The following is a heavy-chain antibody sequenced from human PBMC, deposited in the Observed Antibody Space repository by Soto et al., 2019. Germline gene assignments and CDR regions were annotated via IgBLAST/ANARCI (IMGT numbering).Heavy chain of an antibody. D-gene: IGHD3-10*01. Sequence: ASVKVSSMVPGHPFTGTYRHWVRQARGQGLAWMGWITSTSGGTNYAQKLEGWVNMTRDRSISTAYMELSRLRSDDTAVYYCARGGWVDYYGSGSYYTAFDIWRQGKMVTVSS. CDR1: GHPFTGTY. V-gene: IGHV1-2*04. CDR2: ITSTSGGT. CDR3: ARGGWVDYYGSGSYYTAFDI. J-gene: IGHJ3*02.